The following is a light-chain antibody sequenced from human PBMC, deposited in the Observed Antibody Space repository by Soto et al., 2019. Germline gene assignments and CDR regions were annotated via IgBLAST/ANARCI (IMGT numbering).Light chain of an antibody. Sequence: EIVMTQSPATLSVSPGERATLFCRASQNIDSNLAWCQQKPGQAPRLLIYGASSRAIGIPAMFSGSQSGTEFTLTISSLQSEDFAVYYCQQYSAWPLSFGGGTKVDIK. CDR2: GAS. V-gene: IGKV3-15*01. CDR1: QNIDSN. J-gene: IGKJ4*01. CDR3: QQYSAWPLS.